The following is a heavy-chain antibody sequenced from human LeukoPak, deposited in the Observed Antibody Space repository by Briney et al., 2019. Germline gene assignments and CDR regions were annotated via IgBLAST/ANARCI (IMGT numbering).Heavy chain of an antibody. Sequence: SETLSLTCTVSGGSISSGGYYWSWIRQHPGEGLEWIGYIYYSGSTYYNPSLKSRVTISVDTSKNQFSLKLSSVTAADTAVYYCARESYDSSGPNWFDPWGQGTLVTVSS. V-gene: IGHV4-31*03. J-gene: IGHJ5*02. CDR3: ARESYDSSGPNWFDP. D-gene: IGHD3-22*01. CDR1: GGSISSGGYY. CDR2: IYYSGST.